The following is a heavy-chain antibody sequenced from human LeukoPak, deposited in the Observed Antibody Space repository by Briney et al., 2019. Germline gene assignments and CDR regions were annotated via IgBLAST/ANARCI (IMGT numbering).Heavy chain of an antibody. CDR2: ISTYNGKT. CDR3: ARDVGLYSSSSPPFDY. CDR1: GYTFTSYG. D-gene: IGHD6-6*01. J-gene: IGHJ4*02. Sequence: GASVKVSCKASGYTFTSYGISWVRQAPGQGLEWMGWISTYNGKTNYAQKLQGRVTMTTDTSTSTGYMELRSLGSDDTAVYYCARDVGLYSSSSPPFDYWGQGTLVTVSS. V-gene: IGHV1-18*01.